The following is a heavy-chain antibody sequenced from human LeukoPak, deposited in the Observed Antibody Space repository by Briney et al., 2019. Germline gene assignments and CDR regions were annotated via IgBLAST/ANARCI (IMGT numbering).Heavy chain of an antibody. CDR3: ARRPPQAVAGGMWFDP. CDR1: GYSISSGYY. D-gene: IGHD6-19*01. J-gene: IGHJ5*02. CDR2: IYHSGST. Sequence: SETLSLTCTVSGYSISSGYYWGWIRQPPEKGLEWIGTIYHSGSTYHNSSLKSRVTISVDTSKNQFSLKLSSVTAADTAVYYCARRPPQAVAGGMWFDPWGQGTLVTVSS. V-gene: IGHV4-38-2*02.